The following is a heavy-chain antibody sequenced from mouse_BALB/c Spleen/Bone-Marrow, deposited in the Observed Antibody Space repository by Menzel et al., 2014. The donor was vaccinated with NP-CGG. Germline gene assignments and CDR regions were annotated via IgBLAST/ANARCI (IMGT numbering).Heavy chain of an antibody. D-gene: IGHD2-1*01. CDR3: ARGGGNYPYAMDY. CDR1: GYTFTSYY. V-gene: IGHV1S56*01. CDR2: IYPGNVNT. J-gene: IGHJ4*01. Sequence: QVQLKESGPELVKPGTSVMISCKASGYTFTSYYIHWVKQRPGQGLEWIGWIYPGNVNTKYNERFKGKATPTTDKSSSTAYMQLSSLTSEDSAVYFCARGGGNYPYAMDYWGQGTSVTVSS.